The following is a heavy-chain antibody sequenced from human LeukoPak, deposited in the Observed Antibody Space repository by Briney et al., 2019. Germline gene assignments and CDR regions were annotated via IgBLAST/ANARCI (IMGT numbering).Heavy chain of an antibody. J-gene: IGHJ4*02. CDR2: FSSGAST. CDR3: AKQRVSNGYYYFDY. Sequence: PGGSLRPSCAASGFTISSYAMSWVRQAPGKGLEWVSSFSSGASTDYADSVKGRFTISRDNPKNTVYLQMNSLRAEDTAVYYCAKQRVSNGYYYFDYWGQGTLVTVSS. D-gene: IGHD3-22*01. V-gene: IGHV3-23*01. CDR1: GFTISSYA.